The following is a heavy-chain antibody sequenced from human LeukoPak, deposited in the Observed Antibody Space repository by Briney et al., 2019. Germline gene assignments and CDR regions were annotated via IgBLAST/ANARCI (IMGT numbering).Heavy chain of an antibody. Sequence: GGSLRLSCAASGFTFRSYWMSWVRQTPGKGLEWVANINPHGGERYYVDSVKGRFTISRDNANDLLYLQMSSLRAEDTAVYFCARVSATLSTDCSFDYWGQGTLVTVSS. CDR1: GFTFRSYW. D-gene: IGHD2-21*02. CDR2: INPHGGER. V-gene: IGHV3-7*01. CDR3: ARVSATLSTDCSFDY. J-gene: IGHJ4*02.